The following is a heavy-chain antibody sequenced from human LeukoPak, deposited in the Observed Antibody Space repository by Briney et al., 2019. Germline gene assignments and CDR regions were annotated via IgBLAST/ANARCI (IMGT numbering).Heavy chain of an antibody. CDR1: GFTFSSYS. V-gene: IGHV3-21*01. Sequence: GGSLRLSCAASGFTFSSYSMNWVRQAPGKGLEWVSSISSSSSYIYYADSVKGRFTISRDNAKNSLYLQMNSLRAEDTAVYYCARDQLDIVVVPATAIFAFDIWGQGTMVTVSS. CDR2: ISSSSSYI. CDR3: ARDQLDIVVVPATAIFAFDI. J-gene: IGHJ3*02. D-gene: IGHD2-2*03.